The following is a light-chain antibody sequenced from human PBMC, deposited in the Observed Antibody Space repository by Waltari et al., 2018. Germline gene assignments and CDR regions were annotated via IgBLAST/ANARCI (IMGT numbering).Light chain of an antibody. CDR1: SGHSSYA. Sequence: QVVLTQSPSASASLGASVKLTCTLSSGHSSYAIAWHQQQPEKGPRYLMKVNSDGSHNKGDGIPGRFSGSSSGAARYLTISGLQSEDEADYYCQTWGTGPRVFGGGTKLTVL. J-gene: IGLJ2*01. V-gene: IGLV4-69*01. CDR3: QTWGTGPRV. CDR2: VNSDGSH.